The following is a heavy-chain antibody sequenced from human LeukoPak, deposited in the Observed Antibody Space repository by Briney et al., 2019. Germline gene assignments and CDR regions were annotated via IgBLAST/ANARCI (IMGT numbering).Heavy chain of an antibody. J-gene: IGHJ4*02. CDR1: GFTFSNSW. Sequence: PGGSLRLSCAASGFTFSNSWMTWIRQAPGKGLECVASINQDGSEKYYVDSVKGRFTISRDNAKNSLYLQMNSLRAEDTAVYYCARGKAAGDYWGQGTLVTVSS. CDR3: ARGKAAGDY. CDR2: INQDGSEK. V-gene: IGHV3-7*01.